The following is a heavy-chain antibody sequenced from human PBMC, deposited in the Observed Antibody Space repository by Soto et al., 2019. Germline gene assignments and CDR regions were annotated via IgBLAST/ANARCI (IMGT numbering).Heavy chain of an antibody. J-gene: IGHJ4*02. V-gene: IGHV3-30-3*01. CDR1: GFTFSSYA. Sequence: QVQLVESGGGVVQPGRSLRLSCAASGFTFSSYAMHWVRQAPGKGLEWVAVISYDGSNKYYADSVKGRFTISRDNSKNTLYLQMNSLRAEDTAVYYWARDRPLWLYYFDYWGQGTLVTVSS. CDR3: ARDRPLWLYYFDY. CDR2: ISYDGSNK. D-gene: IGHD3-10*01.